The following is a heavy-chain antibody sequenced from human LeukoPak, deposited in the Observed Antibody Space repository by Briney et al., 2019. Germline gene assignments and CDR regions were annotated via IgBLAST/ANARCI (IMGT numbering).Heavy chain of an antibody. CDR1: EFTIRDHY. CDR3: ARAGRRLLFLDS. V-gene: IGHV3-11*04. D-gene: IGHD6-6*01. Sequence: PGGSLRLSCADSEFTIRDHYVSWIRQAPGKGLEWVSYISGSGSTIYYGDSVKGRFTISRDDAKKSVYLQMNSLRVEDTAVYYCARAGRRLLFLDSWGLGTLATVSS. J-gene: IGHJ4*02. CDR2: ISGSGSTI.